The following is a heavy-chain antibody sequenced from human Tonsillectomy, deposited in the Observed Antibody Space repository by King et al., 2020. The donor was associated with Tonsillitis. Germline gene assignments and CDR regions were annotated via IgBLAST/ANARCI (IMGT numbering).Heavy chain of an antibody. V-gene: IGHV4-59*01. Sequence: VQLQESGPGLVKPSETLSLTCTVSNGSINTYYCHWIRQPPGKRPEWIGYIFYTGSTNYHPSLKSRVTISVETSRNQFSLILSSVTAADTAVYYCARGVAAAVKFWGQGALVTVSS. CDR2: IFYTGST. CDR1: NGSINTYY. CDR3: ARGVAAAVKF. D-gene: IGHD2-15*01. J-gene: IGHJ4*02.